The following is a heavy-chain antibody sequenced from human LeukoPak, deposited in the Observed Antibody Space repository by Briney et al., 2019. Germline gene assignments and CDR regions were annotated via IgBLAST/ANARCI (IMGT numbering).Heavy chain of an antibody. V-gene: IGHV4-34*01. CDR3: ARAPVTLLPTRYSSSWYHPTGFDY. CDR2: INHSGST. J-gene: IGHJ4*02. CDR1: GGSFSGYY. Sequence: SETLSLTCAVYGGSFSGYYWSWIRQPPGKGLEWIGEINHSGSTNYNPSLKSRVTISVDTSKNQFSLKLSSVTAADTAVYHCARAPVTLLPTRYSSSWYHPTGFDYWGQGTLVTVSS. D-gene: IGHD6-13*01.